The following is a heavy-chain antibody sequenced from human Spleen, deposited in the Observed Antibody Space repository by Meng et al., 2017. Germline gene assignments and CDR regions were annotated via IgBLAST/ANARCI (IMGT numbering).Heavy chain of an antibody. CDR1: GASITSGSYY. J-gene: IGHJ3*02. V-gene: IGHV4-61*02. CDR3: ASVYYDSSGYYYEGAFDI. D-gene: IGHD3-22*01. Sequence: SETLSLTCTVSGASITSGSYYWSWIRQPAGKGLEWIGRIYISGSTNYNPSLNSRVTISVDTSKNQFSLKLSSVTAADTAVYYCASVYYDSSGYYYEGAFDIWGQGTMVTVSS. CDR2: IYISGST.